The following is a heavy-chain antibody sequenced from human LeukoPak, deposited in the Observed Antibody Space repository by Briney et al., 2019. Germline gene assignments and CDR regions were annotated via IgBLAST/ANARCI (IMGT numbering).Heavy chain of an antibody. V-gene: IGHV3-74*01. Sequence: GGSLRLSCAASGFTFSSHAMSWVRQAPGKGLVWVSCIKSDGSSTSIADSAKGRFTISRDNAKNTVYLQMNSLRAEDTAVYYCVRDNRSYNFDYWGQGTLVTVSS. CDR3: VRDNRSYNFDY. CDR2: IKSDGSST. CDR1: GFTFSSHA. J-gene: IGHJ4*02. D-gene: IGHD1-26*01.